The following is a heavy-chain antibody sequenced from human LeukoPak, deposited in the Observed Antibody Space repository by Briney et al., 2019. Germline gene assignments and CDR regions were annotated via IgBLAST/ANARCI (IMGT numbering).Heavy chain of an antibody. V-gene: IGHV4-39*07. J-gene: IGHJ4*02. D-gene: IGHD4-17*01. CDR2: INHSGST. CDR3: ASNWPGAYGDYVF. Sequence: SETLSLTCTVSGGSISSSSYYWSWIRQPPGKGLEWIGEINHSGSTNYNPSLKSRVTISVDTSKNQFSLKLSSVTAADTAVYYCASNWPGAYGDYVFWGQGTLVTVSS. CDR1: GGSISSSSYY.